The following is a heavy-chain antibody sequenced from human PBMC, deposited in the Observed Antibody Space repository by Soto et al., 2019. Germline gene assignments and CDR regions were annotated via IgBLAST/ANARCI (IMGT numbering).Heavy chain of an antibody. D-gene: IGHD3-22*01. Sequence: ASVKVSCKASGGTFSSYAISWVRQAPGQGLEWMGGIIPIFGTANYAQRFQGRVTITADESTSTAYMELSSLRSEDTAVYYCARDRWAYYYDSSGSARALDIWGQGTMVTVSS. CDR3: ARDRWAYYYDSSGSARALDI. CDR2: IIPIFGTA. V-gene: IGHV1-69*13. CDR1: GGTFSSYA. J-gene: IGHJ3*02.